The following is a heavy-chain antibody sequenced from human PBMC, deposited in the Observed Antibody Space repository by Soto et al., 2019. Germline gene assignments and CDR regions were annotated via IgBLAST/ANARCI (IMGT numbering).Heavy chain of an antibody. D-gene: IGHD3-10*01. J-gene: IGHJ6*02. CDR2: INGYNGNT. Sequence: QVQLVQSGDEVKKPGASVKVSCKASGYTFTNYGISWVRQAPGQGLEWMGWINGYNGNTVYTQKIQGRLTMTAETSTATAYMELRSLRSDDTAVYYCEREGDGVYYYYGMDVWGQGTTVIDSS. CDR3: EREGDGVYYYYGMDV. V-gene: IGHV1-18*01. CDR1: GYTFTNYG.